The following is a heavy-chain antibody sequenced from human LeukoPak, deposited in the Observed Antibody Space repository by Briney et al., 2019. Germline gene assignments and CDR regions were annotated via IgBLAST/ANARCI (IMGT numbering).Heavy chain of an antibody. CDR3: ARQPIPTVTTYNYFDY. J-gene: IGHJ4*02. CDR2: IYPGDSDT. V-gene: IGHV5-51*01. CDR1: GYSFTSYW. D-gene: IGHD4-17*01. Sequence: GESLKISCKTSGYSFTSYWIGWVRQMPGKGLEWMGIIYPGDSDTRYSLSFQGQVTISADKSISTAYLQWSSLKASDTAMYYCARQPIPTVTTYNYFDYWGQGTLVTVSS.